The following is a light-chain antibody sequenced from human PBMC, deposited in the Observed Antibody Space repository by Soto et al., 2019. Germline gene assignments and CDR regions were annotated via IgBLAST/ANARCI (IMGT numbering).Light chain of an antibody. Sequence: DIVMTQSPDSLAVSLGERATINCKSSQSVLYSSNNKNYLAWYQQKPGQPPKLLIYWASTRESGVPDRFSGSGSGTYFTLTISSLQAEDGAVYYCQQYYSTPLTFGQGTKVEIK. V-gene: IGKV4-1*01. CDR3: QQYYSTPLT. CDR1: QSVLYSSNNKNY. CDR2: WAS. J-gene: IGKJ1*01.